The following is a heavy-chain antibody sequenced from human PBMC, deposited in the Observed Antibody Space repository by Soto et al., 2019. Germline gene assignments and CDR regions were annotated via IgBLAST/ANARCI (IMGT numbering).Heavy chain of an antibody. V-gene: IGHV1-69*13. CDR1: GGTLSSYA. CDR3: ARDQGIRVYSYGLMTDAFDI. CDR2: IIPIFGTA. J-gene: IGHJ3*02. D-gene: IGHD5-18*01. Sequence: ASVKVSCKASGGTLSSYAISWVRQAPGQGLEWMGGIIPIFGTANYAQKFQGRVTITADESTSTVYMELSSLRSEDTAVYYCARDQGIRVYSYGLMTDAFDIWGQGIMVSVSS.